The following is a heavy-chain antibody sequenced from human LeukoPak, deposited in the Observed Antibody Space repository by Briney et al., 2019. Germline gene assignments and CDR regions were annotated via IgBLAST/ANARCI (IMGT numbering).Heavy chain of an antibody. CDR2: IIPIFGTA. CDR1: GGTFSSYA. D-gene: IGHD6-6*01. J-gene: IGHJ3*02. Sequence: SVKVSCKASGGTFSSYAISWVRQAPGQGLEWMGGIIPIFGTANYAQKFQGRVTITTDESTSTAYMELSSLRSEDTAVYYCARGLIAARPGNAFDIWGQGTMVTVSS. V-gene: IGHV1-69*05. CDR3: ARGLIAARPGNAFDI.